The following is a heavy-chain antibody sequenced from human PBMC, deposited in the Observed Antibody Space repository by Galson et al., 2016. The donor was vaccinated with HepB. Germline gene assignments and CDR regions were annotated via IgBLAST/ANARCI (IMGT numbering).Heavy chain of an antibody. J-gene: IGHJ4*02. CDR2: IWYVGTDN. CDR3: ARSRDGYNHGLNS. D-gene: IGHD5-24*01. CDR1: GFSLSASG. V-gene: IGHV3-33*01. Sequence: SLRLSCAASGFSLSASGMHWVRQAPGKGLEWVTVIWYVGTDNHTAKSVRGRFSVSRDISKNTLYLQMNSLRADDTAVYYCARSRDGYNHGLNSWGRGTLVTVSS.